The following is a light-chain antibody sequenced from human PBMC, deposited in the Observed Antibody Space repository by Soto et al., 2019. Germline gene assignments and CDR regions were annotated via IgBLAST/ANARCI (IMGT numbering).Light chain of an antibody. CDR1: QSLLDSNGNNH. V-gene: IGKV2-28*01. CDR2: LGS. CDR3: MQALQTPLT. Sequence: DIVMTQSPLSLPVSPGEPASISCWASQSLLDSNGNNHLNWFLQKPGQPPQVLIYLGSNRASGVPDRFSGSGSGTDFTLKIRRVEAEDVGVYYCMQALQTPLTFGQGTRLAIK. J-gene: IGKJ5*01.